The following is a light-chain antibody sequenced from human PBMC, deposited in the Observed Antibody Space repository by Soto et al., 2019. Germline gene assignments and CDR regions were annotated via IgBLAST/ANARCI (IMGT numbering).Light chain of an antibody. V-gene: IGKV3-11*01. Sequence: EIVLTQSPATLSLSPGERATLSCRASQSVSSSLAWYQQKPGQAPRLLIYDASNRAAGIPARFSGSGSGTDFTLTISSLEPEDFAVYYCQHRSNWPLTFGGGTKVHIK. CDR2: DAS. CDR3: QHRSNWPLT. CDR1: QSVSSS. J-gene: IGKJ4*01.